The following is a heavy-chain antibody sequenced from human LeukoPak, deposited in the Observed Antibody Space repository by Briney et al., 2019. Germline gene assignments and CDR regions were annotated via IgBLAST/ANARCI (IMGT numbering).Heavy chain of an antibody. J-gene: IGHJ6*04. CDR1: GYTFTGYY. V-gene: IGHV1-2*02. CDR3: AGIPVFGVVLHQVPV. D-gene: IGHD3-3*01. CDR2: INPNSGGT. Sequence: ASVKVSCKASGYTFTGYYMHWVRQAPGQGLEWMGWINPNSGGTNYAQKFQGRVTMTRDTSISTAYMELSRLRSDDTAVYFCAGIPVFGVVLHQVPVWGKGTTVTVSS.